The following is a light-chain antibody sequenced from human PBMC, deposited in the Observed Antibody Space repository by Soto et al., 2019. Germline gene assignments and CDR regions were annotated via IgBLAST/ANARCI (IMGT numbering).Light chain of an antibody. J-gene: IGKJ1*01. CDR1: QGISSY. CDR2: DAS. Sequence: AIRMTQSPSSLSASTGDRVTITCRASQGISSYLAWYQQKPGTAPKLVIYDASTLESGVPSRFSGSGSGTEFTLTISSLQPDDFATYYCQQYNTYSWTFGQGTKVDI. CDR3: QQYNTYSWT. V-gene: IGKV1-8*01.